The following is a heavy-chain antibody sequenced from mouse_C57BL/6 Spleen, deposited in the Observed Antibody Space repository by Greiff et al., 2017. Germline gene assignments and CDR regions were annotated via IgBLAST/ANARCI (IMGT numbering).Heavy chain of an antibody. CDR2: IDPETGGT. D-gene: IGHD1-1*01. Sequence: QVHVKQSGAELVRPGASVTLSCKASGYTFTDYEMHWVKQTPVHGLEWIGAIDPETGGTAYNQKFKGKAILTADKSSSTAYMELRSLTSEDSAVYYCTSSDYYGSRRFAYWGQGTLVTVSA. V-gene: IGHV1-15*01. CDR1: GYTFTDYE. CDR3: TSSDYYGSRRFAY. J-gene: IGHJ3*01.